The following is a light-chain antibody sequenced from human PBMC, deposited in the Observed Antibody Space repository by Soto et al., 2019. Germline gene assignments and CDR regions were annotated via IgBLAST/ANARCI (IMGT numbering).Light chain of an antibody. Sequence: SVLTQPPSVSGAPGQRVTISCTGSSSNIGAGYDVHWYQQLPGTAPKLLIYGNNNRPSGVPDRFSGSKSGTSAPLAITGLQAEDEADYYCQSYDSSLSGWVFGGGTKLTVL. CDR2: GNN. CDR1: SSNIGAGYD. V-gene: IGLV1-40*01. CDR3: QSYDSSLSGWV. J-gene: IGLJ3*02.